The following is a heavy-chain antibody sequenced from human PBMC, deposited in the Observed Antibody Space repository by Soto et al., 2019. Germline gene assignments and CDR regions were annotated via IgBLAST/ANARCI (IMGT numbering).Heavy chain of an antibody. CDR2: IIPILGIA. CDR1: GVTFSSYT. Sequence: SVMVSCKASGVTFSSYTISWVRQAPGQGLEWMGRIIPILGIANYAQKFQGRVTITADKSTSTAYMELSSLRSEDTAVYYCARKGSSSWYSFSVWGQGTLVTVSS. D-gene: IGHD6-13*01. J-gene: IGHJ4*02. V-gene: IGHV1-69*02. CDR3: ARKGSSSWYSFSV.